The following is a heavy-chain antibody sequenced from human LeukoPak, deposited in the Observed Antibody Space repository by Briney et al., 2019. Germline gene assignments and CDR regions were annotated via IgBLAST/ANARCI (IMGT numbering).Heavy chain of an antibody. V-gene: IGHV4-38-2*02. J-gene: IGHJ4*02. Sequence: SETLSLTCTVSGYSISSGYYWGWIRQPPGKGLEWIGEINHSGSTNYNPSLKSRVTISVDTSKNQFSLKLSSVTAADTAVYYCARPLSYRRGPPQNWGQGTLVTVSS. CDR1: GYSISSGYY. CDR2: INHSGST. CDR3: ARPLSYRRGPPQN. D-gene: IGHD6-19*01.